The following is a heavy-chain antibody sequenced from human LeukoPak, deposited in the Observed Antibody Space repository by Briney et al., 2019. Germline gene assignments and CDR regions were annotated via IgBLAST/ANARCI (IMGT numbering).Heavy chain of an antibody. V-gene: IGHV3-49*03. Sequence: QTGGSLRLSCTASGFMFGDYAMNWFRQAPGKGLEWVSFIRSKVYGGTTEYAASVKGRFIISRDDSKSIAYLQMNSLKTEDTAVYYCTRSPVRLNWFDPWGQGTLVAVSS. J-gene: IGHJ5*02. CDR1: GFMFGDYA. CDR3: TRSPVRLNWFDP. CDR2: IRSKVYGGTT.